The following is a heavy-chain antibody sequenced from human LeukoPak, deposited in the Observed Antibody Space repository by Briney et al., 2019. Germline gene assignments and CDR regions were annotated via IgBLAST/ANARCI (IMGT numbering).Heavy chain of an antibody. J-gene: IGHJ4*02. CDR3: AKGGEVSSWYKRLKLYFDY. Sequence: QPGGSLRLSCAASGFTFSSYGMHWVRQAPGKGLEWEASISSDGSKKYYADSVKGRFTISRDNSKNTLYLQMNSLRTEDTAVYYCAKGGEVSSWYKRLKLYFDYWGQGTLVTVSS. CDR2: ISSDGSKK. V-gene: IGHV3-30*18. CDR1: GFTFSSYG. D-gene: IGHD6-13*01.